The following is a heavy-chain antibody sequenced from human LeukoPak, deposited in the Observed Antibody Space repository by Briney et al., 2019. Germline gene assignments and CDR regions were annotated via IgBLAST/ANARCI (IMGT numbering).Heavy chain of an antibody. CDR2: ISSSGSTI. V-gene: IGHV3-48*03. CDR3: AKGSKALLFTRDHYMHV. Sequence: GGSLRLSCAASGFTFSSYEMNWVRQAPGKGLEWVSYISSSGSTIYYADSVKGRFTISRDNAKNSLYLQMSRLRAEDTAVYFCAKGSKALLFTRDHYMHVWGKGTTVTISS. CDR1: GFTFSSYE. D-gene: IGHD2-21*02. J-gene: IGHJ6*03.